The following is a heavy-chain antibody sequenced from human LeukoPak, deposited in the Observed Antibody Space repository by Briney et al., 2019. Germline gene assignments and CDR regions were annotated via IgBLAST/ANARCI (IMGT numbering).Heavy chain of an antibody. D-gene: IGHD3-9*01. V-gene: IGHV1-8*01. CDR3: ARGIRYFGWFDP. J-gene: IGHJ5*02. CDR2: VNPNSGNT. Sequence: ASVKVSCKASGYTFTSYDINWVRQATGQGLEWIGWVNPNSGNTGYAQKFQGRVTMTRNTSISTAYMELSSLRSEDTAVYYCARGIRYFGWFDPWGQGTLVTVSS. CDR1: GYTFTSYD.